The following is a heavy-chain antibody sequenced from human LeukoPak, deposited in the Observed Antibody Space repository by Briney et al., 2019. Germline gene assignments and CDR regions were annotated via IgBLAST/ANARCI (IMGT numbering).Heavy chain of an antibody. J-gene: IGHJ4*02. CDR1: GFTFNNYA. CDR3: AKGVYSVFPDSRVLDY. Sequence: GGSLRLSCAASGFTFNNYAMNWVRQAPGKGLEWVSIISGSGDSTYYANSVKGRFTISRDNSKSTLYLQMSSLSAEDTTVYYCAKGVYSVFPDSRVLDYWGQGTLVTVSS. V-gene: IGHV3-23*01. D-gene: IGHD5/OR15-5a*01. CDR2: ISGSGDST.